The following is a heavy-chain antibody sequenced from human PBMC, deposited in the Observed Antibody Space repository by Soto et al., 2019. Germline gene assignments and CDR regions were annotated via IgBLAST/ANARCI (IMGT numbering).Heavy chain of an antibody. J-gene: IGHJ5*02. CDR2: INHSGST. CDR1: GGSFSCYY. D-gene: IGHD3-10*01. Sequence: LETMSLTCAVYGGSFSCYYLSWISQTTGKGLEWIGEINHSGSTNYNPSLKSRVTISVDTSKNQFSLKLSSVTAADTAVYYCARGRPTAGRYYGSGSFARFSIWFDPWGQGTLVTVSS. V-gene: IGHV4-34*01. CDR3: ARGRPTAGRYYGSGSFARFSIWFDP.